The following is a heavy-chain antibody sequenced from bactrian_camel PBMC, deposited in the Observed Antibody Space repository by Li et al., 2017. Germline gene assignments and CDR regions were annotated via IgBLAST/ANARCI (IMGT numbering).Heavy chain of an antibody. D-gene: IGHD3*01. CDR3: AALYTGISGCYSTSLDPASFDY. Sequence: HVQLVESGGGSVQAGGSLRLSCTISGYTDNGYSMGWFRQAPGQKREGVAALYAGFGITYYSASVEGRFTISQHSADTVYLQMNSLKPEDTAIYYCAALYTGISGCYSTSLDPASFDYWGQGTQVTVS. CDR1: GYTDNGYS. V-gene: IGHV3-3*01. J-gene: IGHJ4*01. CDR2: LYAGFGIT.